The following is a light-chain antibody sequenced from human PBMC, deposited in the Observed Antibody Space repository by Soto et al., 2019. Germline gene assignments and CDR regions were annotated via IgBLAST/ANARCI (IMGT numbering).Light chain of an antibody. J-gene: IGKJ1*01. V-gene: IGKV1-5*03. Sequence: DIQMTQSPSTLSGSVGDRVTITCRASQTISSWLAWYQQKRGKAPKLLIYKASTLKSGVPSRFSGSGSGTEFTLTISSLQPDDFATYYCQRYNSYSDAFGQGNKVELK. CDR3: QRYNSYSDA. CDR2: KAS. CDR1: QTISSW.